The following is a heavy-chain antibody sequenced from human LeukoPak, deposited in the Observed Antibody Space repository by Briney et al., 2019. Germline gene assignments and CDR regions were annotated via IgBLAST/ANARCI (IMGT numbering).Heavy chain of an antibody. D-gene: IGHD6-19*01. V-gene: IGHV6-1*01. J-gene: IGHJ4*02. CDR2: TYYRSKWYD. Sequence: SQTLSLTCAISGDSVSSNSATWNWIRQSPSRGLEWLGRTYYRSKWYDDYAVSVKSRITINPDTSKNQFSLQLNSVAPEDTAVHYCARGYSSGWSVDCWGQGTLVTVSS. CDR3: ARGYSSGWSVDC. CDR1: GDSVSSNSAT.